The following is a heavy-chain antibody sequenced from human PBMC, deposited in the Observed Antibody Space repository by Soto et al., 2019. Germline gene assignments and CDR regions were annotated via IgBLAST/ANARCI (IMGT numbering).Heavy chain of an antibody. CDR1: GFSVSNNY. CDR3: ARDPYEPGVSPGY. D-gene: IGHD3-22*01. J-gene: IGHJ4*02. Sequence: GGSLRLSCAASGFSVSNNYISWVRQAPGKGLEWVSVTYGGGSTYYADSVKGRFAISRDNSKNTLYLQMNSLRAEDAAVYYCARDPYEPGVSPGYWGQGTLVTVSS. CDR2: TYGGGST. V-gene: IGHV3-66*01.